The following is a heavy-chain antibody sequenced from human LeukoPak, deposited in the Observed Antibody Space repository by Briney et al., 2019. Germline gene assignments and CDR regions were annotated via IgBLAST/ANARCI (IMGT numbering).Heavy chain of an antibody. J-gene: IGHJ5*02. D-gene: IGHD4-11*01. CDR3: ARDLGSNYENWFDP. CDR1: GGTFSSYA. CDR2: IIPILGIA. Sequence: SVKVSCKASGGTFSSYAISWVRQAPGQGLEWMGRIIPILGIANYAQKFQGRVTITADESTSTAYMELSSLRSEDTAVYYCARDLGSNYENWFDPWGQGTLVTVSS. V-gene: IGHV1-69*04.